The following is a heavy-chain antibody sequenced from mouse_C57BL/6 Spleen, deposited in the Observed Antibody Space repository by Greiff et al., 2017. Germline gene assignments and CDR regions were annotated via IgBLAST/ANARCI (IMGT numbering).Heavy chain of an antibody. D-gene: IGHD3-2*02. V-gene: IGHV1-82*01. CDR3: ARSAQATRGYFDY. CDR2: IYPGDGDT. Sequence: VQLQESGPELVKPGASVKISCKASGYAFSSSWMNWVKQRPGKGLEWIGRIYPGDGDTNYNGKFKGKATLTADKSSSTAYMQLSSLTSEDSAVYFCARSAQATRGYFDYWGQGTTLTVSS. J-gene: IGHJ2*01. CDR1: GYAFSSSW.